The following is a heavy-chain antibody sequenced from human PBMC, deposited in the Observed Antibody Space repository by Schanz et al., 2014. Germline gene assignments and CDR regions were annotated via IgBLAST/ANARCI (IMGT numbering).Heavy chain of an antibody. J-gene: IGHJ4*02. CDR3: ARDGEAAAGCDS. CDR2: INPSGGST. D-gene: IGHD6-13*01. Sequence: QVQLVQSGAEVKKPGASVKVSCKASGYTFTSYYMHWVRQAPGQGLEWMGIINPSGGSTSYAQKFQGRIAMTRDTSTSTVYMELSSLRSEDTAVCYCARDGEAAAGCDSWGQGTLVTVSS. V-gene: IGHV1-46*03. CDR1: GYTFTSYY.